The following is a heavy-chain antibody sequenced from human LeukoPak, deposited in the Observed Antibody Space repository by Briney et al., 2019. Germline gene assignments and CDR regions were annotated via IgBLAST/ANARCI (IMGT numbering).Heavy chain of an antibody. CDR2: IYTSGST. CDR3: AKGPGEFPKLVHP. J-gene: IGHJ5*02. D-gene: IGHD1-1*01. Sequence: SETLSLTCTVSGGSISSYYWSWIRQPPGKGLEWIGYIYTSGSTNYNPSLKSRVTISVDTSKNQFSLKLSSVTAADTAVYYCAKGPGEFPKLVHPLGQGTLVTVSS. CDR1: GGSISSYY. V-gene: IGHV4-4*09.